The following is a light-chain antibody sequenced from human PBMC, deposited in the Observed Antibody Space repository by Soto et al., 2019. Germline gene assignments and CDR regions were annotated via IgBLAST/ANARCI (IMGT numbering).Light chain of an antibody. Sequence: DVPLTQAPSTLSASVGDRVTITCRASKSIGNWLAWYQQKPGKAPTLLIYDASTLENGVPSRFSASASGTDFTLTISILQNYDFATYDCQQYNSYSSRTFGQGTNVEVK. CDR2: DAS. CDR1: KSIGNW. V-gene: IGKV1-5*01. CDR3: QQYNSYSSRT. J-gene: IGKJ1*01.